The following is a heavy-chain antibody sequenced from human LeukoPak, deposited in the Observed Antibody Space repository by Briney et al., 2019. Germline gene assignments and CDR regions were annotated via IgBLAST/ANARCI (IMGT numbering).Heavy chain of an antibody. CDR1: GGSISSSSYS. J-gene: IGHJ6*02. D-gene: IGHD6-19*01. CDR3: ARRGSGWRYYYYGMDV. CDR2: IYYSGST. V-gene: IGHV4-39*01. Sequence: SETLSLTCTVSGGSISSSSYSWGWIRQPPGKGLEWIGSIYYSGSTYYNPSLKSRVTISVDTSKNQFSLKLSSVTAADTAVYYCARRGSGWRYYYYGMDVWGQGTTVTVSS.